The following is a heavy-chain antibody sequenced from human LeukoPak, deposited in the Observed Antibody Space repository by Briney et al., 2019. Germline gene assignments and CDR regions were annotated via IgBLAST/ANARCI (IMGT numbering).Heavy chain of an antibody. Sequence: GGSLRLSCAASGFTFSSYSMNWVRQAPGKGLEWVANIKQDGSEKYYVDSVKGRFTISRDNAKNSLYLQMNSLRAEDTAVYYCAREGWLASHAFDIWGQGTMVTVSS. V-gene: IGHV3-7*01. CDR3: AREGWLASHAFDI. CDR2: IKQDGSEK. D-gene: IGHD6-19*01. J-gene: IGHJ3*02. CDR1: GFTFSSYS.